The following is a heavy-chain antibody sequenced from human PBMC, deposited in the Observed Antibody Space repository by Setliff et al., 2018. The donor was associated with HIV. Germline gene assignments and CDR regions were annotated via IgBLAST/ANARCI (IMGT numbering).Heavy chain of an antibody. D-gene: IGHD3-10*01. CDR2: INPSSGTT. Sequence: ASVKVSCKASGYTFTGYSMHWVRQAPGQGLEWMGIINPSSGTTRYAQKFQGRVTMTRDTSTSTVYMELSGLRSEDTVVYYCARAGGTRHFNMARGVLEPTYYYHMDVWGKGTTVTVSS. CDR1: GYTFTGYS. CDR3: ARAGGTRHFNMARGVLEPTYYYHMDV. V-gene: IGHV1-46*01. J-gene: IGHJ6*03.